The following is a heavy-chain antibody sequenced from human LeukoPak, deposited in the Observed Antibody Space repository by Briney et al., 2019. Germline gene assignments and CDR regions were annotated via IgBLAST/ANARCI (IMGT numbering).Heavy chain of an antibody. Sequence: PSETLSLTCTVSGGSISSSSYYWGWIRQPPGKGLEWIGSIYYSGSTYYNPSLKSRVTISVDTSKNQFSLKLSSVTAADTAVYYCAREGAFWVIGRGGGNYYFDYWGQGTLVTVSS. V-gene: IGHV4-39*07. D-gene: IGHD4-23*01. CDR1: GGSISSSSYY. CDR3: AREGAFWVIGRGGGNYYFDY. CDR2: IYYSGST. J-gene: IGHJ4*02.